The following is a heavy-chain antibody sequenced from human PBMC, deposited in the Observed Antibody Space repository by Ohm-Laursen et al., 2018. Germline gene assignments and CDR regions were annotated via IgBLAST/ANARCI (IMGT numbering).Heavy chain of an antibody. CDR3: ARTETSRYCSSTSCYYYYGMDV. V-gene: IGHV3-21*01. Sequence: SLRLSCTAPGFTFSSYSMNWVRQAPGKGLEWVSSISSSSSYIYYADSVKGRFTISRDNAKNSLYLQMNSLRAEDTAVYYCARTETSRYCSSTSCYYYYGMDVWGQGTTVTVSS. J-gene: IGHJ6*02. CDR2: ISSSSSYI. CDR1: GFTFSSYS. D-gene: IGHD2-2*01.